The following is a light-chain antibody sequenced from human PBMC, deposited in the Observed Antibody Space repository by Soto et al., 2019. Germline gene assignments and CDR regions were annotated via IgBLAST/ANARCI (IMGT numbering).Light chain of an antibody. CDR2: GAS. Sequence: EIVMTQSPATLSISRGERATLSCRASQSVSSNLAWYQQKPGQAPRLLIYGASTRATGIPARFSGSGSGTEFTLTISSLQSEDFAVYYCQQYYDWPITFGQGTRLEI. V-gene: IGKV3-15*01. J-gene: IGKJ5*01. CDR3: QQYYDWPIT. CDR1: QSVSSN.